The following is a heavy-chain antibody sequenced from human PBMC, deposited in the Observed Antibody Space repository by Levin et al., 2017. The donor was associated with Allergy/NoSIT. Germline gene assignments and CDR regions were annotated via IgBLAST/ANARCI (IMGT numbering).Heavy chain of an antibody. J-gene: IGHJ3*02. V-gene: IGHV1-18*01. Sequence: GESLKISCKASGYSFTFYGVSWVRQAPGQGLEWMGWISPYSGDTNYAQKLQGRVTMTRDTSTSTAYMELRSLRSDDTAVYYCAREMGETAADTFDIWGQGRMVTVSS. D-gene: IGHD2-8*01. CDR1: GYSFTFYG. CDR2: ISPYSGDT. CDR3: AREMGETAADTFDI.